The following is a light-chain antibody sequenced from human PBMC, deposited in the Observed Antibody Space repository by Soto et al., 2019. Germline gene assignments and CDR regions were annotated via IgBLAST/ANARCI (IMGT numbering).Light chain of an antibody. CDR1: TGAVTSDYY. CDR2: RTN. J-gene: IGLJ3*02. V-gene: IGLV7-43*01. CDR3: VPLCSGEWV. Sequence: QTVVTQEPSLTVSPGGTVTLTCALTTGAVTSDYYPNWFQRKPGQALRTLIYRTNNEHSWTPARFSGSLLGGKAALTLSGVQPEDEADYHCVPLCSGEWVFGGGTKLTVL.